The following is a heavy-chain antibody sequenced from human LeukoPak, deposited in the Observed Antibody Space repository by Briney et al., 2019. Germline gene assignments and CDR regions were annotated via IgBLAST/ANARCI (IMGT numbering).Heavy chain of an antibody. D-gene: IGHD7-27*01. CDR2: IYYSGST. CDR1: GGSISSYY. V-gene: IGHV4-59*01. J-gene: IGHJ3*02. CDR3: ARAGVGHAFDI. Sequence: SETLSLTCTVSGGSISSYYWSWIRQPPGKGLEWIGYIYYSGSTNYNPSPKSRVTISVDTSKNQFSLKLSSVTAADTAVYYCARAGVGHAFDIWGQGTMVTVSS.